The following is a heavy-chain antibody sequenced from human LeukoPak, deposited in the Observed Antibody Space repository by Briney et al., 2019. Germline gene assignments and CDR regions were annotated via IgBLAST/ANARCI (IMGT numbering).Heavy chain of an antibody. CDR1: GFTFRTHA. Sequence: GGSLRLSCSASGFTFRTHALHWVRQAPGKGLEWVAMVWEGGAYKFYTESVKGRFTISRDDYRSILSLQMDSLRAEDTAVYYCAIDPPSSGWAFWSWGQGALVTVSS. D-gene: IGHD6-19*01. CDR3: AIDPPSSGWAFWS. V-gene: IGHV3-33*01. J-gene: IGHJ5*02. CDR2: VWEGGAYK.